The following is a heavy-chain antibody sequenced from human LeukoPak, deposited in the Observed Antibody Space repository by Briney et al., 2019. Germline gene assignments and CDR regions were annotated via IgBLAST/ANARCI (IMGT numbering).Heavy chain of an antibody. J-gene: IGHJ3*01. Sequence: PGGSLRLSCVGSGFTLRDYHMDWVRQAPGMGLEWVGRTRSKVRKYATEYAASVKGRFIISRDESENSVFLRLSSLTVEDTALYYCARDGAEGDDSAFDVWGQGTMVTVSS. CDR1: GFTLRDYH. D-gene: IGHD3-22*01. V-gene: IGHV3-72*01. CDR3: ARDGAEGDDSAFDV. CDR2: TRSKVRKYAT.